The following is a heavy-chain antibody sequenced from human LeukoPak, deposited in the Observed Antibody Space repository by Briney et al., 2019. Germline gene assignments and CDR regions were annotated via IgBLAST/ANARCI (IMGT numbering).Heavy chain of an antibody. D-gene: IGHD3-3*01. V-gene: IGHV3-20*04. J-gene: IGHJ4*02. CDR1: GFTFDDYG. CDR3: ARVHDLWSGKTPIDY. Sequence: GGSLRLSCAASGFTFDDYGMSWVRQAPGKGLEWVSGINWNGGSTGYADSVKGRFTISRDNAKNSLYLQMNSLRAEDTALYYCARVHDLWSGKTPIDYWGQGTLVTVSS. CDR2: INWNGGST.